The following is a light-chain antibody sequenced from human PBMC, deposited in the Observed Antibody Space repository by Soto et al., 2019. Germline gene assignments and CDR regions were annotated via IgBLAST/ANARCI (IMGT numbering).Light chain of an antibody. CDR3: QKHDGVPL. CDR2: DAS. Sequence: DIQMTQSPSTLSASVGDRVTITCRASQSISYWLAWYQKRPGEATNLLIYDASDLETGVPSSFSGGGSWTFFSFTINSLQPEDIATYYCQKHDGVPLFGPGTKVEIK. V-gene: IGKV1-33*01. J-gene: IGKJ3*01. CDR1: QSISYW.